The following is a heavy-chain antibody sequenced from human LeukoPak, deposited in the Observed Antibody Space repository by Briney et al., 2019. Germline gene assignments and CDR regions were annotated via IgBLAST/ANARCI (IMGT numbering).Heavy chain of an antibody. V-gene: IGHV3-7*01. CDR3: ATSRDVLLWFGELY. D-gene: IGHD3-10*01. J-gene: IGHJ4*02. CDR1: GFTFSSYW. CDR2: IKQDGSEK. Sequence: GGSLGLSCAASGFTFSSYWMSWVRQAPGKGLEWVANIKQDGSEKYYVDSVKGRFTISRDNAKNSLYLQMNSLRAEDTAVYYCATSRDVLLWFGELYWGQGTLVTVSS.